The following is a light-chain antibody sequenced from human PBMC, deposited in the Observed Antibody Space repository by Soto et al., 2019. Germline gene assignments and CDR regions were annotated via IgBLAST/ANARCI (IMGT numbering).Light chain of an antibody. J-gene: IGKJ1*01. CDR2: GAT. Sequence: DIVLTQSPGTLSLSPGERATLSCRASQNINSNYLAWHQQKPGQTPRLLIYGATSRAPGIPDRFSGSGSGTDFTLTISRLEPDDLAVYHCHQYGSSVRAFGQGTKVDIK. CDR3: HQYGSSVRA. V-gene: IGKV3-20*01. CDR1: QNINSNY.